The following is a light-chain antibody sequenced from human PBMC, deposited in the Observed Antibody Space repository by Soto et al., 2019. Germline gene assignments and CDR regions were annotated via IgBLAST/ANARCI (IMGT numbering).Light chain of an antibody. V-gene: IGKV3-20*01. J-gene: IGKJ1*01. Sequence: EIVLPPSPRSLSLSQADRATLSCRASRSVSSSFLAWYQQKPGQAPRLLIYGASSRATGIPDRFSGSGSGTDFTLTISRLEPEDFAVYYCQQYGSLWTFGQGTKVDIK. CDR3: QQYGSLWT. CDR1: RSVSSSF. CDR2: GAS.